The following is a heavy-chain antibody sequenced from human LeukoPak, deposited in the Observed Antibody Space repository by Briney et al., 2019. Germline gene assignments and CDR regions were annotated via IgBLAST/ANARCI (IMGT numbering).Heavy chain of an antibody. D-gene: IGHD3-16*01. Sequence: PGGSLRLSCAASGFTFSSYWMHWVRQAPGKWLVWVSRIKSDGSSISYADSVKGRFTISRDNAKNTLYLQMNSLRAEDTAVYYCAGGGGGPRDYWGQGTLVTVSS. CDR1: GFTFSSYW. CDR3: AGGGGGPRDY. V-gene: IGHV3-74*01. CDR2: IKSDGSSI. J-gene: IGHJ4*02.